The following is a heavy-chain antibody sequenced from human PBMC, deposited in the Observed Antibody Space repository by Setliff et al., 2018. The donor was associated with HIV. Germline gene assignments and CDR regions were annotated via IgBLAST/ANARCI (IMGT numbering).Heavy chain of an antibody. J-gene: IGHJ5*02. Sequence: SETLSLTCTVSDDSIDSSSYYWGWIRQPPGKGLEWIGSIYNSGGTYYNPSLHGRVTISIDTSKNQFSLKLRSVTAADTAVYYCARRSGPVTGDYNWFDPWGQGTLVTVSS. CDR3: ARRSGPVTGDYNWFDP. V-gene: IGHV4-39*07. CDR1: DDSIDSSSYY. D-gene: IGHD2-21*02. CDR2: IYNSGGT.